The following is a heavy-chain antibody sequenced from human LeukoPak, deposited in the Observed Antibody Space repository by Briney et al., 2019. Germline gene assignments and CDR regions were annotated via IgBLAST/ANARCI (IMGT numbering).Heavy chain of an antibody. V-gene: IGHV4-34*01. CDR1: GGSFSGYY. CDR2: INHSGST. D-gene: IGHD2-15*01. J-gene: IGHJ6*04. Sequence: SETLSLTCVVYGGSFSGYYWSWIRQPPGKGLEWIGEINHSGSTNYNPSLKSRVTISVDTSKNQFSLKLSSVTAADTAVYYCARGSDIRYYGMDVWGKGTTVTVSS. CDR3: ARGSDIRYYGMDV.